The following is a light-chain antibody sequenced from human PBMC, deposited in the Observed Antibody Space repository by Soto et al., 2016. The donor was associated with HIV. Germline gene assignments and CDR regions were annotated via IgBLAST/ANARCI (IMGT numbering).Light chain of an antibody. V-gene: IGKV1-39*01. CDR3: QQSYSTLRT. J-gene: IGKJ1*01. Sequence: DIQMTQSPSSLSASVGDRVIITCQASQDISSYLNWYQQKPGKAPKLLIYAASSLQSGVPSRFSGSGSGTDFTLTISSLQPEDFATYYCQQSYSTLRTFGQGTKVEIK. CDR1: QDISSY. CDR2: AAS.